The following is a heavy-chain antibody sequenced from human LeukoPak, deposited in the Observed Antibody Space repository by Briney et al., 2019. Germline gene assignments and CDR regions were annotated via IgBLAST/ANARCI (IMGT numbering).Heavy chain of an antibody. V-gene: IGHV3-7*01. D-gene: IGHD3-10*01. J-gene: IGHJ4*02. CDR2: IKQDGSEK. CDR1: GFTFSSYW. CDR3: AREMVLWFGELSYY. Sequence: GGSLRLSCAASGFTFSSYWMSWVRQAPGKGLEWVANIKQDGSEKYYVDSVKGRFTISRDNAKNSLYLQMNSLRAEDTAVYYCAREMVLWFGELSYYWGQGTLVTVSS.